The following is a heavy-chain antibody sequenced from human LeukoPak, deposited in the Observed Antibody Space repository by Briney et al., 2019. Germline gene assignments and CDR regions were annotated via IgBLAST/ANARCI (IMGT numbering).Heavy chain of an antibody. Sequence: ASVKVSCKASGYTITSYGISWVRQAPGQGLEWMGWISAYNGNTNYAQKLQGRVTMTTDTSTSTAYMELRSLRSDDTAVYYCARTCGGDCFNAFDIWGQGTMVTVSS. CDR3: ARTCGGDCFNAFDI. CDR1: GYTITSYG. CDR2: ISAYNGNT. V-gene: IGHV1-18*01. D-gene: IGHD2-21*02. J-gene: IGHJ3*02.